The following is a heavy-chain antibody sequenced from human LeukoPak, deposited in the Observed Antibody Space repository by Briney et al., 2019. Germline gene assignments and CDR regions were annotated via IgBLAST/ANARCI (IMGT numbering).Heavy chain of an antibody. CDR1: GFTFSSYG. CDR3: AKAANYYYYYMDV. Sequence: GGSLRLSCAPSGFTFSSYGVSWVPQAPGEGREWVSAISGSGGSTYYADSVKGRFTISRDNSKNTLYLQMNSLRAEDTAVYYCAKAANYYYYYMDVWGKGTTVTISS. J-gene: IGHJ6*03. CDR2: ISGSGGST. V-gene: IGHV3-23*01.